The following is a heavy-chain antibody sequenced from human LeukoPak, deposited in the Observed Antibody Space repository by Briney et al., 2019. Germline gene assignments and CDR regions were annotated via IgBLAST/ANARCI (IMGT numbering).Heavy chain of an antibody. CDR3: ASSGSRVGYWEDYFDY. Sequence: GASVKVSCKASGGTYSSYAISWVRQAPGQGLEWMGGIIPIFGTANYAQKFQGRVTITTDESTSTAYMELSSLRSEGTAVYYCASSGSRVGYWEDYFDYWGQGTLVTVSS. CDR1: GGTYSSYA. D-gene: IGHD3-22*01. J-gene: IGHJ4*02. CDR2: IIPIFGTA. V-gene: IGHV1-69*05.